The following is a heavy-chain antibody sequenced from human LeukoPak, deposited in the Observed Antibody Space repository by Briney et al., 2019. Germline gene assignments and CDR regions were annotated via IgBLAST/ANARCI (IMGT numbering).Heavy chain of an antibody. J-gene: IGHJ4*02. Sequence: ASVKVSCKASGYTFTSYGISWVRQAPGQGLEWMGWISAYNGNTNYAQRLQGRVTMTTDTSTSTAYMELRSLRSDDTAVYYCARDKGVEQWLVRNYFDYWGQGTLVTVSS. D-gene: IGHD6-19*01. CDR3: ARDKGVEQWLVRNYFDY. CDR1: GYTFTSYG. CDR2: ISAYNGNT. V-gene: IGHV1-18*01.